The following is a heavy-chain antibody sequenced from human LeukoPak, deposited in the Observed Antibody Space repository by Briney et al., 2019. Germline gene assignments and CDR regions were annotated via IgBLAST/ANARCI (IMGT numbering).Heavy chain of an antibody. V-gene: IGHV4-59*01. Sequence: PSETLSLTCAVSGGSISSYYWSWIRQPPGKGLEWIGYIYYSGSTNYNPSLKSRVTISVDTSKNQFSLKLSSVTAADTAVYYCARLSIGRDAFDIWGQGTMVSVSS. J-gene: IGHJ3*02. CDR2: IYYSGST. CDR1: GGSISSYY. CDR3: ARLSIGRDAFDI.